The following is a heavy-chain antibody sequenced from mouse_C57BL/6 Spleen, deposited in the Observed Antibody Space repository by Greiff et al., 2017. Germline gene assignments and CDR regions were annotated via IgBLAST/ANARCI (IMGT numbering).Heavy chain of an antibody. J-gene: IGHJ2*01. CDR3: AREITTVVHYFDY. D-gene: IGHD1-1*01. Sequence: VQLQQSGAELVRPGSSVKLSCKASGYTFTSYWMHWVKQRPIQGLEWIGNIDPSDSETHYNQKFKDKATLTVDKSSSTAYMQLSSLTSEDSAVYYCAREITTVVHYFDYWGQGTTLTVSS. CDR2: IDPSDSET. V-gene: IGHV1-52*01. CDR1: GYTFTSYW.